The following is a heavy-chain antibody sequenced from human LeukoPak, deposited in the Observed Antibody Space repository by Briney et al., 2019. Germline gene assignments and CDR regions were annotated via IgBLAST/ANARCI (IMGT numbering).Heavy chain of an antibody. CDR2: ISAYNGNT. CDR3: ALVTSAPG. D-gene: IGHD1-14*01. CDR1: GGTFSSYA. V-gene: IGHV1-18*01. Sequence: GASVKVSCKASGGTFSSYAISWVREAPGQGLEWMGWISAYNGNTNYAQKLQGRVTMTTDTSTSTAYMELRSLRSDDTAVYFCALVTSAPGWGQGTLVTVSS. J-gene: IGHJ4*02.